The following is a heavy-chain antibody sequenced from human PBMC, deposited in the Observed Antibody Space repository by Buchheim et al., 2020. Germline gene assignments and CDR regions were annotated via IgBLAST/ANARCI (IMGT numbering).Heavy chain of an antibody. CDR3: ARHSGPFSSGWFVFDY. Sequence: QLQLQESGPGLVKPSETLSLTCTVSGGSISSSSYYWGWIRQPPGEGLEWIGSIYYSGSTYYNPSLKSRVTISVDTSKNQFSLKLSSVTAADTAVYYCARHSGPFSSGWFVFDYWGQGTL. J-gene: IGHJ4*02. D-gene: IGHD6-19*01. CDR1: GGSISSSSYY. V-gene: IGHV4-39*01. CDR2: IYYSGST.